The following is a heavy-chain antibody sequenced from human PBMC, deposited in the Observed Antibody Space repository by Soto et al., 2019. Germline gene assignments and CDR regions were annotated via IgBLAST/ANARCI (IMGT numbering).Heavy chain of an antibody. D-gene: IGHD1-1*01. CDR3: ERYGTNGDYYDY. Sequence: ASVKVSCKASGYTFNSYGISWVRQAPGQGLEWMGWISAYNGNTNYAQKLQGRVTMTTDTSTSTAYMELRSLRSDDKAVYYCERYGTNGDYYDYWGQGTLVTVSS. J-gene: IGHJ4*02. V-gene: IGHV1-18*01. CDR2: ISAYNGNT. CDR1: GYTFNSYG.